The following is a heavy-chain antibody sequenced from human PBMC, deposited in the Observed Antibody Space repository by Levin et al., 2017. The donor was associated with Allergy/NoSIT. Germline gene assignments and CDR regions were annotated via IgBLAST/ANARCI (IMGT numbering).Heavy chain of an antibody. CDR1: GGSVNSGNYY. CDR3: ARDTRVAVGTTAYYYYQGMDV. V-gene: IGHV4-61*01. Sequence: SQTLSLTCTVSGGSVNSGNYYWSWIRLPPGKGLEWIGYIYYTGRTDYNPSLKSRVTISVDTSKNQFSLKLSSVTAADPAVYYCARDTRVAVGTTAYYYYQGMDVWGQGTTVTVSS. J-gene: IGHJ6*02. CDR2: IYYTGRT. D-gene: IGHD1-26*01.